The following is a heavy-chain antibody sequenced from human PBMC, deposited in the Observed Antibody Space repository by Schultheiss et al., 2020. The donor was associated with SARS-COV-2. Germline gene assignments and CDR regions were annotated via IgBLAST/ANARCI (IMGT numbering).Heavy chain of an antibody. CDR2: ISGSGGST. Sequence: ETLSLTCAVYGGSFSGYYWSWIRQPPGKGLEWVSAISGSGGSTYYADSVKGRFTISRDNSKNTLYLQMNSLRAEDTAVYYCARGSNDFWSGYSYSFMDVWGKGTTVTVSS. CDR3: ARGSNDFWSGYSYSFMDV. V-gene: IGHV3-23*01. J-gene: IGHJ6*03. D-gene: IGHD3-3*01. CDR1: GGSFSGYY.